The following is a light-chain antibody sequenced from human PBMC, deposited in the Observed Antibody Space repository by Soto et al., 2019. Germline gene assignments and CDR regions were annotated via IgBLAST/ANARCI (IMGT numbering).Light chain of an antibody. CDR1: QSVTSN. V-gene: IGKV3-15*01. Sequence: EVLLTQSPATLSVSPGESATLSCRASQSVTSNLAWYQQKPGQAPRLLIYGASARATGIPARFSGSGSGTEFTLTISSLQSEDVAVYYCQQYNTWPPALTFGGGTKVEIK. J-gene: IGKJ4*01. CDR2: GAS. CDR3: QQYNTWPPALT.